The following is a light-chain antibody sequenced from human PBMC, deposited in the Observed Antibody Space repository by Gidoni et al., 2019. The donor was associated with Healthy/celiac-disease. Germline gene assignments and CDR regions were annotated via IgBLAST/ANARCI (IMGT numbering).Light chain of an antibody. CDR3: QQSYSTLT. CDR2: AAS. V-gene: IGKV1-39*01. Sequence: DIQMTQSPSSLSASVGDRVTITCRASQSISSYLNWYQQKPGKAPKLLIYAASSLQSGVPSRFRGSGSGTDFTLTISSLQPEDFATYYCQQSYSTLTFXGXTKVEIK. CDR1: QSISSY. J-gene: IGKJ4*01.